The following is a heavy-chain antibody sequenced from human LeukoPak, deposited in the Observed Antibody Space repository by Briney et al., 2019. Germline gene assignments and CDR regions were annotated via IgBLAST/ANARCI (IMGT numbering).Heavy chain of an antibody. J-gene: IGHJ4*02. V-gene: IGHV4-39*01. D-gene: IGHD1-26*01. CDR1: GGSISSSSYY. CDR3: ARLPDSGSLDY. CDR2: IYYSGST. Sequence: ETLSLTCTVSGGSISSSSYYWGWIRQPPGKGLEWIGSIYYSGSTYYNPSLKSPVSISVDTSKNQFSLKLSSVTAADTAVYYCARLPDSGSLDYWGQGTLVTVSA.